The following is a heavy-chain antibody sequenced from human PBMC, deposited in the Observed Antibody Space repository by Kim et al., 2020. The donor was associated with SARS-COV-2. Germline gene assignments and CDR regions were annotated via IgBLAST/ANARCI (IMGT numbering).Heavy chain of an antibody. Sequence: SGSGGSTCYADSVKGRFTISRDNSKNTLYLQMNSLRAEDTAVYYCAEEANWGQGTLVTVSS. CDR2: SGSGGST. J-gene: IGHJ4*02. V-gene: IGHV3-23*01. CDR3: AEEAN.